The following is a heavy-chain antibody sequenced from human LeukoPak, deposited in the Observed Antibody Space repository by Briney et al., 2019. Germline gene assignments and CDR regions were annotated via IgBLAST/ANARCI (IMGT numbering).Heavy chain of an antibody. CDR1: GFTFTSSA. J-gene: IGHJ3*02. CDR2: IVVGSGNT. D-gene: IGHD3-22*01. Sequence: SVKVSCKASGFTFTSSAVQWVRQARGQRLEWIGWIVVGSGNTNYAQKFQERVTITRDMSTSTAYMELSSLRSEDTAVYYCASPGRGYYYDSSGYYYDALDIWGQGTMVTVSS. CDR3: ASPGRGYYYDSSGYYYDALDI. V-gene: IGHV1-58*01.